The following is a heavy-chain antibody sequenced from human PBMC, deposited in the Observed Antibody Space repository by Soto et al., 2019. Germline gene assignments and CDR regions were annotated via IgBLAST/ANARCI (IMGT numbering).Heavy chain of an antibody. CDR3: ARGCTNGVCYSHDAFDI. V-gene: IGHV3-13*01. J-gene: IGHJ3*02. CDR1: GFTFSSYD. CDR2: IGTAGDT. D-gene: IGHD2-8*01. Sequence: GGSLRLSCAASGFTFSSYDMHWVRQAPGKGLEWVSAIGTAGDTYYPGSVKGRFTISRENAKNSLYLQMNSLRAGDTAVYYCARGCTNGVCYSHDAFDIWGQGTMVTVSS.